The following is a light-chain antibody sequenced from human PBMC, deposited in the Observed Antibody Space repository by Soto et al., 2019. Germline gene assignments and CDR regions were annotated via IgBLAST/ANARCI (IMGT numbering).Light chain of an antibody. V-gene: IGKV3-15*01. CDR2: GSS. J-gene: IGKJ4*01. Sequence: EIVMTQSPATLSVSPGERATLSCRASQSVSSNLAWYQQKPGQAPRLLIYGSSTRATGIPARFSGSGSGTEFTLTLTSLQSEDFAVYYCQQYNNLPPLTFGGGTKVEIK. CDR1: QSVSSN. CDR3: QQYNNLPPLT.